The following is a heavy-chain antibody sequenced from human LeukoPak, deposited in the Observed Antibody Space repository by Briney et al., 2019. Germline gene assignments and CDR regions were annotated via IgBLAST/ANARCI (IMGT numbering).Heavy chain of an antibody. CDR2: IYPGDSDT. Sequence: GESLKISCKGSGYSFTTYWIGWVRQMPGKGLEWMGIIYPGDSDTRYSPSFQGQVTISADKSISTAYLQWSSLKASDTAMYYCARHSWFGESPSYYGVDVWGQGTTVTVSS. V-gene: IGHV5-51*01. D-gene: IGHD3-10*01. J-gene: IGHJ6*02. CDR1: GYSFTTYW. CDR3: ARHSWFGESPSYYGVDV.